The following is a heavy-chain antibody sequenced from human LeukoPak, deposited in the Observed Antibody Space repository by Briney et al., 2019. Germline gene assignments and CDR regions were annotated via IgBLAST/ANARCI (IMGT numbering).Heavy chain of an antibody. CDR1: GFTFSNYW. CDR2: INSDGINT. CDR3: AKSPLRTRILLDY. Sequence: GGSLRLSCAASGFTFSNYWMHWVRHAPGKGLVWVSRINSDGINTSYADSVKGRFTISRDNSKNTLYLQMNSLRADDTAVYYCAKSPLRTRILLDYWGQGTLVTVSS. D-gene: IGHD3-3*01. J-gene: IGHJ4*02. V-gene: IGHV3-74*01.